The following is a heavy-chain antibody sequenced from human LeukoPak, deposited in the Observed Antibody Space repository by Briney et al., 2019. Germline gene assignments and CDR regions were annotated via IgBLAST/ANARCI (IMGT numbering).Heavy chain of an antibody. D-gene: IGHD6-19*01. J-gene: IGHJ4*02. Sequence: ASVKVSCKASGYTFTGYYMHWVRQAPGQGLEWMGWINPNSGGTNYAQKFQGRVTMTRDTSISTAYMELSRLRSDDTAVYNCASPSSGWGLFDYWGQGTLVTVSS. V-gene: IGHV1-2*02. CDR2: INPNSGGT. CDR3: ASPSSGWGLFDY. CDR1: GYTFTGYY.